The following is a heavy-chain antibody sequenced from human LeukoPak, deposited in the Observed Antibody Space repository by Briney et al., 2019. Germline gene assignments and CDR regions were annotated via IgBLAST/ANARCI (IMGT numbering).Heavy chain of an antibody. CDR2: ISSSGNTM. J-gene: IGHJ3*02. CDR3: ARGPSIAARYGAFDI. D-gene: IGHD6-6*01. Sequence: PGGSLRLSCAASEFTFTSYELNWVRQAPGKGLEWVSYISSSGNTMSYADSVKGRFTISRDNAKNSLYLQVISLRAEDTAVYYCARGPSIAARYGAFDIWGQGTMVTVSS. CDR1: EFTFTSYE. V-gene: IGHV3-48*03.